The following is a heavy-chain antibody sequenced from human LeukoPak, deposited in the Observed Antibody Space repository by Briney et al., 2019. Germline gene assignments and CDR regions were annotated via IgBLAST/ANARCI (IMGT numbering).Heavy chain of an antibody. CDR1: GFTFSSYT. J-gene: IGHJ4*02. CDR3: AKDGGLWVSAPWGDS. D-gene: IGHD3-16*01. V-gene: IGHV3-23*01. CDR2: ITTSDGNT. Sequence: GGSLRLSCAASGFTFSSYTMSWVRQAPGKGLEWVSTITTSDGNTYYADSVKGRFTVSRDNSKNTLVLQMNSLKAEDTAVYYCAKDGGLWVSAPWGDSWGRGTLVTVSS.